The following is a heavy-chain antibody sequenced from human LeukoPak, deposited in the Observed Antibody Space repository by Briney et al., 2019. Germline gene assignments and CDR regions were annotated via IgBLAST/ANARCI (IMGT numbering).Heavy chain of an antibody. CDR3: ARRGYDILTGYYRYYFDY. D-gene: IGHD3-9*01. J-gene: IGHJ4*02. CDR2: ISSSGSTI. V-gene: IGHV3-11*01. CDR1: GFTFSDYY. Sequence: GGSLRLSCAASGFTFSDYYISWIRQAPGKGLEWVSYISSSGSTIYYADSVKGRFTISRDNAKNSLYLQMNSLRAEDTAVYYCARRGYDILTGYYRYYFDYWGQRTLVTVSS.